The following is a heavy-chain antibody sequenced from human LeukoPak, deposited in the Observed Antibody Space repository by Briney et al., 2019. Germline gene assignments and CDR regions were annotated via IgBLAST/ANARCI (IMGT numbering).Heavy chain of an antibody. CDR3: ATDVPAVTIFGY. CDR2: ISYDGSNK. CDR1: GFTFSSYA. V-gene: IGHV3-30-3*01. J-gene: IGHJ4*02. D-gene: IGHD2-2*01. Sequence: PGRSLRLSCAASGFTFSSYAMHWVRQAPGKGLEWVAVISYDGSNKYYADSVKGRFTISRDNSKNTLYLQMNSLRAEDTAVYYCATDVPAVTIFGYWGQGTLVTVSS.